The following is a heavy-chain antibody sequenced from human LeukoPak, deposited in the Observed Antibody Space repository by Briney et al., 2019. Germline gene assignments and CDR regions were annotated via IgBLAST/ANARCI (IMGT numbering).Heavy chain of an antibody. CDR1: GFTVSSNY. CDR2: IYSGGST. CDR3: ARDFRASDFWGIYYYYYMDV. Sequence: GGSLRLSCAASGFTVSSNYMSWVRQAPGKGLEWVSVIYSGGSTYYADSAKGRFTISRDNSKNTLYPQMNSLRAEDTAVYYCARDFRASDFWGIYYYYYMDVWGKGTTVTVSS. V-gene: IGHV3-66*02. D-gene: IGHD3/OR15-3a*01. J-gene: IGHJ6*03.